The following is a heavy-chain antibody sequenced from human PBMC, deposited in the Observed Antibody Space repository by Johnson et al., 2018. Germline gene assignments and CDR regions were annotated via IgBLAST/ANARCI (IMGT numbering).Heavy chain of an antibody. CDR2: ITTSSTTI. Sequence: EVQLVESGGGLVQPGGSLRLSCAASGFTFSSFTMTWVRQAPGKGLEWISYITTSSTTIYYADSVRGRFTISRDNAKNSLFLQMNSLRDDDTAVYYCARVPYCGGDCSFDSWGQGTLVTVSS. CDR3: ARVPYCGGDCSFDS. CDR1: GFTFSSFT. D-gene: IGHD2-21*02. J-gene: IGHJ4*02. V-gene: IGHV3-48*02.